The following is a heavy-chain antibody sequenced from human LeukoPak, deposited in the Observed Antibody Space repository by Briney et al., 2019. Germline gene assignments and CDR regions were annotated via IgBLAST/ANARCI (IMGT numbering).Heavy chain of an antibody. J-gene: IGHJ5*02. CDR3: VKDRRNPYRPEGPFDP. CDR1: GFTFEDYA. CDR2: IHWNSGSI. V-gene: IGHV3-9*01. D-gene: IGHD1-14*01. Sequence: GGSLRLSCAASGFTFEDYAMHWVRQAPGKGLEWVSGIHWNSGSIGYADSVKGRFTISRDNVMNSLYLQMNSLRPEDTALYYCVKDRRNPYRPEGPFDPWGQGTLVTVSS.